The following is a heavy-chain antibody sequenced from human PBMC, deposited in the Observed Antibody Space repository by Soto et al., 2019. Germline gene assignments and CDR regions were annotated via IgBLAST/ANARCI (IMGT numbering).Heavy chain of an antibody. V-gene: IGHV3-30*03. Sequence: GGSLRLSCAASGFTFSSYGMHWVRQAPGKGLEWVAVISYDGSNKYYADSVKGRFTISRDNSKNTLYLQMNSLRAEDTAVYYCSRGTHQRNCGYYYFGMDVWGQGTMVTVSS. CDR2: ISYDGSNK. CDR3: SRGTHQRNCGYYYFGMDV. CDR1: GFTFSSYG. J-gene: IGHJ6*02. D-gene: IGHD7-27*01.